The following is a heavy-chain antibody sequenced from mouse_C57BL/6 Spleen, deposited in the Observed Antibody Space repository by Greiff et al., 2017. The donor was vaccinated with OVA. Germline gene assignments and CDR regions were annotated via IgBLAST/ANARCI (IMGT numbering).Heavy chain of an antibody. D-gene: IGHD1-1*01. CDR3: ARMDYGSSSWYFDV. Sequence: QVQLKESGAELARPGASVKLSCKASGYTFTSYTMHWVKQRPGQGLEWIGYINPSSGYTKYNQKFKDKATLTADKSSSTAYMQLSSLTSEDSAVYYCARMDYGSSSWYFDVWGTGTTVTVSS. CDR1: GYTFTSYT. J-gene: IGHJ1*03. CDR2: INPSSGYT. V-gene: IGHV1-4*01.